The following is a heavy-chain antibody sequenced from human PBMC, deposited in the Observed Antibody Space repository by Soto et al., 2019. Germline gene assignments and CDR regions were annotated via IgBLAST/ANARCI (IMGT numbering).Heavy chain of an antibody. V-gene: IGHV4-34*01. CDR2: INHRGTT. CDR1: GGSFSGYY. CDR3: ARAISTGGSYGMDV. D-gene: IGHD3-16*01. J-gene: IGHJ6*02. Sequence: SETLSLTCAVYGGSFSGYYWSWIRHPSGKGLEWIGEINHRGTTNSNPSLESRVNISVDTSKNQFSLRLTSVTAADTAMYYCARAISTGGSYGMDVWGQGTTVTVSS.